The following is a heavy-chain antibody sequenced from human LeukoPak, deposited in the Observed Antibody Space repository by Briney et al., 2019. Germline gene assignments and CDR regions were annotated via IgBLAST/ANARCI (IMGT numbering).Heavy chain of an antibody. V-gene: IGHV1-3*01. CDR2: INAGNGNT. J-gene: IGHJ4*02. CDR1: GYTFTSYA. D-gene: IGHD6-6*01. CDR3: ARDSSGEYYFDY. Sequence: GASVKVSCKASGYTFTSYAMHWVRQAPGQGLEWMGWINAGNGNTKYSQKFQGRVTITRDTSASTAYMELSSLRSEDTAVYYCARDSSGEYYFDYWGQGTLVTVSS.